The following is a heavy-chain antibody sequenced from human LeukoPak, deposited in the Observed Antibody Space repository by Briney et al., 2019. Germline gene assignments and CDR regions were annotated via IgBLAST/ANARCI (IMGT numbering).Heavy chain of an antibody. CDR3: AADDFWSGFLGY. CDR2: INHSGST. Sequence: SETLSLTCAVYGGSFSGYYWSWIRQPPGKGLEWIGEINHSGSTNYNPSLKSRVTISVDTSKNQFSLKLSSVTAADTAVYYCAADDFWSGFLGYWGQGTLVTVSS. CDR1: GGSFSGYY. D-gene: IGHD3-3*01. V-gene: IGHV4-34*01. J-gene: IGHJ4*02.